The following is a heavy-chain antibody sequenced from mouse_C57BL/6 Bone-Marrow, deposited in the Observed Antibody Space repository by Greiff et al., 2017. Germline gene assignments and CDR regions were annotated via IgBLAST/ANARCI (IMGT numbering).Heavy chain of an antibody. V-gene: IGHV1-69*01. J-gene: IGHJ1*03. CDR2: IDPSASYT. Sequence: QVQLQQPGAELVMPGASVKLSCKASGYTFTSYWMHWVKQRPGQGLEWIGEIDPSASYTNYNQKFKGKSTLTVDKSSSTAYMQLSRLTSEDSAVYYWARDYGSSYDWYFEVWGTGTTVTVSS. CDR3: ARDYGSSYDWYFEV. CDR1: GYTFTSYW. D-gene: IGHD1-1*01.